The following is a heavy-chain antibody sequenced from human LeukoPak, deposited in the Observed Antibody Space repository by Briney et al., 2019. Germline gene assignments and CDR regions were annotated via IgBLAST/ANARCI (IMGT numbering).Heavy chain of an antibody. CDR2: INPNNGDT. D-gene: IGHD1-14*01. CDR3: ARGVAGVYFYYYMDV. Sequence: ASVKVSCKASGYTFTGYYMHWVRQAPGEGLEWMGWINPNNGDTHYAQKFQGTVTMTRDTSISTAYMELSSLRSDDTAVYYCARGVAGVYFYYYMDVWGKGTTVTVSS. J-gene: IGHJ6*03. V-gene: IGHV1-2*02. CDR1: GYTFTGYY.